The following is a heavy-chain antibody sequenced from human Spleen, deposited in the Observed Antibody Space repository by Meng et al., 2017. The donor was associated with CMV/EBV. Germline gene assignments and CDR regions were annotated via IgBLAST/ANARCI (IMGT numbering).Heavy chain of an antibody. CDR3: AKDTRTGGVALRPTGYGMDI. Sequence: GESLKISCAASGFSFSEYAMSWVRQGPGKGLEWVSVIYSSGSSTSYADSVKGRFTISRDNSKNTLFLQMNSLRAGDTAVYYCAKDTRTGGVALRPTGYGMDIWGQGTTVTVSS. D-gene: IGHD6-6*01. V-gene: IGHV3-23*03. CDR2: IYSSGSST. CDR1: GFSFSEYA. J-gene: IGHJ6*02.